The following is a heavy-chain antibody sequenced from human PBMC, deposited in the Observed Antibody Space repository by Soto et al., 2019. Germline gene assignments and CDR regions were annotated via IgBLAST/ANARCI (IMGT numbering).Heavy chain of an antibody. CDR1: GYTFTSYY. V-gene: IGHV1-46*03. Sequence: ASVKVSCKASGYTFTSYYMHWVRQAPGQGLEWMGIINPSGGSTSYAQKFQGRVTMTRDTSTSTVYMELSSLRSEDTAVYYCARVGAARTTTYYFDYWGQGTLVTVSS. D-gene: IGHD6-6*01. CDR2: INPSGGST. CDR3: ARVGAARTTTYYFDY. J-gene: IGHJ4*02.